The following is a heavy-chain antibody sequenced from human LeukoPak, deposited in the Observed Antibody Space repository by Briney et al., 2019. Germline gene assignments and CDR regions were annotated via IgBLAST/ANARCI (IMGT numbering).Heavy chain of an antibody. CDR2: INPSGGST. CDR3: ARGEYYDILTGYLDWFDP. V-gene: IGHV1-46*01. Sequence: ASVKVSCKASGYTFTSYDMNWVRQATGQGLEWMGIINPSGGSTSYAQKFQGRVTMTRDTSTSTVYMELSSLRSEDTAVYYCARGEYYDILTGYLDWFDPWGQGTLVTVSS. CDR1: GYTFTSYD. J-gene: IGHJ5*02. D-gene: IGHD3-9*01.